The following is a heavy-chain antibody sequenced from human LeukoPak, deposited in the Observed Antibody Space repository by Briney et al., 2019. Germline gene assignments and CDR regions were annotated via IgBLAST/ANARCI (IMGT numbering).Heavy chain of an antibody. CDR3: ARVGWELLGPFDH. V-gene: IGHV4-59*01. Sequence: SETLSLTCTDSGGSLSSYYWSWLRQPPGKGLEGIGYIYYSGSTNYNPSLTSRVTISVDRSKNQFSLKLRSVIAADTAVYYCARVGWELLGPFDHWGQGTLVTVSS. D-gene: IGHD1-26*01. CDR2: IYYSGST. J-gene: IGHJ4*02. CDR1: GGSLSSYY.